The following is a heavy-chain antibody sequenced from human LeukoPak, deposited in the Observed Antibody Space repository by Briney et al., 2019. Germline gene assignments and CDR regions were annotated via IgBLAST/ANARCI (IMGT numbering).Heavy chain of an antibody. CDR3: ARTSYCSGGSCLDY. D-gene: IGHD2-15*01. V-gene: IGHV4-59*08. CDR1: GGSISGYY. CDR2: ISHSGST. Sequence: SETLSLTCTGSGGSISGYYWSWIRQPPGKGLEWIGYISHSGSTNYNPSLKSRVTVSVDTSKNQFSLKLSSVTAADTAVYYCARTSYCSGGSCLDYWGQGTLVTVSA. J-gene: IGHJ4*02.